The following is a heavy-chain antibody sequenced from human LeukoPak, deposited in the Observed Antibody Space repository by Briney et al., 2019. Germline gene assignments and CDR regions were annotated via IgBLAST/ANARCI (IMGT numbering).Heavy chain of an antibody. D-gene: IGHD2-15*01. CDR2: ICYSGST. Sequence: SETLSLTCTVSGGSISSSSYYWGWIRQPPGKGLEWIGSICYSGSTYYNPSLKSRVTISVDTSKNQFSLKLSSVTAADTAVYYCASPYCSGGSCYPDYYGMDVWGQGTTVTVSS. CDR3: ASPYCSGGSCYPDYYGMDV. CDR1: GGSISSSSYY. J-gene: IGHJ6*02. V-gene: IGHV4-39*01.